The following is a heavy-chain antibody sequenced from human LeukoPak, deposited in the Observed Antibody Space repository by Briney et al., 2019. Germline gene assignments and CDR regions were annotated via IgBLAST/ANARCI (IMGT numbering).Heavy chain of an antibody. J-gene: IGHJ6*03. D-gene: IGHD5-18*01. CDR1: GFTFSSYW. CDR3: AREEWIPYYYYYYMDV. Sequence: GGSLRLSCAASGFTFSSYWMSWVRQAPEKGLEWVANIKQDGSEKYYVDSVKGRFTISRDNAKNSPYLQMNSLRAEDTAVYYCAREEWIPYYYYYYMDVWGKGTTVTVSS. CDR2: IKQDGSEK. V-gene: IGHV3-7*01.